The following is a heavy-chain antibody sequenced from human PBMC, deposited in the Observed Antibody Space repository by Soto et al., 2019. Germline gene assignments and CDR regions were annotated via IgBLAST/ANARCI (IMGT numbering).Heavy chain of an antibody. D-gene: IGHD1-26*01. Sequence: SETLSLTCTVSGGSIISGDYCFIGIRQPPGKGLEWIGYIYCSGSTYYNPSLKSRVTISVDTSKNQFSLKLSSVTAADTAVYYCASARELQPFDYWGQGTLVTVSS. J-gene: IGHJ4*02. CDR1: GGSIISGDYC. V-gene: IGHV4-30-4*01. CDR2: IYCSGST. CDR3: ASARELQPFDY.